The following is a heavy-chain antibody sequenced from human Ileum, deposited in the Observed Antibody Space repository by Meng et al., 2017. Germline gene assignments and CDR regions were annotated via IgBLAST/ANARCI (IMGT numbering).Heavy chain of an antibody. CDR3: ARGGTAYFDY. CDR2: IYDSGST. Sequence: QVQLQESGPGLVKPSQTLSLTCTVSGGSISSGGYYWSSIRQHPGKGLEWIGYIYDSGSTYYNPSLKSRIAISGDTSKNQFSLNLSSVTAADTAVYYCARGGTAYFDYWGQGTLVTVSS. D-gene: IGHD1-1*01. J-gene: IGHJ4*02. CDR1: GGSISSGGYY. V-gene: IGHV4-31*03.